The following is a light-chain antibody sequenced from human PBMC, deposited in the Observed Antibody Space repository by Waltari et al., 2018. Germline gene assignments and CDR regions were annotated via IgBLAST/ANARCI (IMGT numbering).Light chain of an antibody. CDR3: QHYVRLPAT. V-gene: IGKV3-20*01. CDR1: QSVSRA. Sequence: EIVLTQSPGTLSLSPGDRATLSCRARQSVSRALAWYQQKPGQAPRLLIYGASSRATGISDRFSGSGSGTDFSLTISRLEPEDFAVYYCQHYVRLPATFGQGTKVEIK. J-gene: IGKJ1*01. CDR2: GAS.